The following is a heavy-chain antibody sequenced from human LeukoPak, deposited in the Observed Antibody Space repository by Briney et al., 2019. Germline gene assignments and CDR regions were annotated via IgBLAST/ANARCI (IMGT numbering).Heavy chain of an antibody. D-gene: IGHD2-2*02. J-gene: IGHJ4*02. V-gene: IGHV4-39*07. CDR1: SGSISSDQSY. CDR2: IYYSGST. CDR3: ASKYQLLYLAGVFDY. Sequence: SETLSLTCIVSSGSISSDQSYWGWIRQPPGKGLEWLGTIYYSGSTYYNPSLKSRVTISVDTSKNQFSLKLSSVTAADTAVYYCASKYQLLYLAGVFDYWGQGTLVTVSS.